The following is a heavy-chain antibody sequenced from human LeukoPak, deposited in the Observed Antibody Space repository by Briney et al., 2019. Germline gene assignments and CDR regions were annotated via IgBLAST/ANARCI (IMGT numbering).Heavy chain of an antibody. J-gene: IGHJ4*02. D-gene: IGHD2-15*01. CDR2: INPNDGGT. Sequence: EASVKVSCKASGYTFTAYYIHWVRQAPGQGLEWMGWINPNDGGTKYAQNFQGRVTMTRDTSISTAYMELSRLTSDDTAIYYWASDRGSCFGSDYWGQGTLVTVSS. CDR3: ASDRGSCFGSDY. CDR1: GYTFTAYY. V-gene: IGHV1-2*02.